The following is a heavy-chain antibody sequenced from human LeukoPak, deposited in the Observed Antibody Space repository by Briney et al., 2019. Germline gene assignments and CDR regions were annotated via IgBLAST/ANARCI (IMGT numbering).Heavy chain of an antibody. V-gene: IGHV1-24*01. D-gene: IGHD2-2*01. CDR3: ATSPRTVVVPAAMIRWFDP. Sequence: ASVKVSCKVSGYTLTELSMHWVRQAPGKGLEWMGGFDPEDGETIYAQKFQGRVTMTEDTSTDTAYMELSSLRSEDTAVYYCATSPRTVVVPAAMIRWFDPWGQGTLVTVSS. CDR2: FDPEDGET. J-gene: IGHJ5*02. CDR1: GYTLTELS.